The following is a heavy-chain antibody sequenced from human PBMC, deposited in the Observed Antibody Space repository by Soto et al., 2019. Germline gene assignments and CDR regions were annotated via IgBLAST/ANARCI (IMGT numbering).Heavy chain of an antibody. CDR1: GFPFSTNA. V-gene: IGHV3-23*01. CDR3: GNDPNGDYVGAFEM. J-gene: IGHJ3*02. Sequence: EVQVLESGGGLVQPGGSLRLSCAASGFPFSTNALSWFPQAPGKGLGWVSGISSSGGRTYYADSVKGRFTISRDNSKNRLYLQMNSLRVDDTAVYYCGNDPNGDYVGAFEMWGQGTMVTVSS. CDR2: ISSSGGRT. D-gene: IGHD4-17*01.